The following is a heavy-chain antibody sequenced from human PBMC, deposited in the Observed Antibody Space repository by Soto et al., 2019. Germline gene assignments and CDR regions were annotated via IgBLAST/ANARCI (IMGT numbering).Heavy chain of an antibody. CDR3: ARDRNGVDP. J-gene: IGHJ5*02. Sequence: QVQLVQSGAEVKKPGASVKVSCKASGYTFTSYDISWVRQAPGQGLEWMGWMSTSNGNTNYAQKLQGRVTMTTDTSTRTANMELRSLRPDDTAVYFCARDRNGVDPWGQGTLVTVS. CDR2: MSTSNGNT. V-gene: IGHV1-18*01. CDR1: GYTFTSYD.